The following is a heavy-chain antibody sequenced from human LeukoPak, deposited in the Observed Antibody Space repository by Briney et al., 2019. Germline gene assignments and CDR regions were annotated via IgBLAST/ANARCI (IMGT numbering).Heavy chain of an antibody. CDR3: ARHGSDYGQLDAFDM. CDR2: FHPGDSDT. CDR1: GYNFTNYW. V-gene: IGHV5-51*01. J-gene: IGHJ3*02. Sequence: GESLKISCKGSGYNFTNYWIGLGRQMPGESVEWVGIFHPGDSDTRHSPSFQGQVTISADKTLSTAYLQWSSLKASDTAMYYCARHGSDYGQLDAFDMWGQGTVVTVSS. D-gene: IGHD1-1*01.